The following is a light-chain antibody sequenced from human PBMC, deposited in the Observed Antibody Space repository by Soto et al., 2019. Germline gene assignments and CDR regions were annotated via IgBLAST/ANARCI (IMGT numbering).Light chain of an antibody. V-gene: IGKV3-20*01. J-gene: IGKJ1*01. CDR2: AAS. Sequence: EIALTQSPGTLSLSPGERATLSCRASQGVGNKYLAWYQQRPGQAPSLLIYAASSRATGVPDRFSGSGSGTDFTLTISSLEPEDFAVYYCQQSGDSPPWTFGQGTKVEIK. CDR1: QGVGNKY. CDR3: QQSGDSPPWT.